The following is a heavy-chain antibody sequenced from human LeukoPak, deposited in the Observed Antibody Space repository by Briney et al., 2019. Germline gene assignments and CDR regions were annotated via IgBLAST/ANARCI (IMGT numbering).Heavy chain of an antibody. CDR1: GFTFSNAW. CDR2: IKSKTDGGTT. J-gene: IGHJ6*02. Sequence: PGGSLRLSCAASGFTFSNAWMSWVRQAPGKGLEWVGRIKSKTDGGTTDYAAPVKGRFTISRDDSKNTLYPQMSSLKTEDTAVYYCTTSGPPTNYAFKMYYYYYGMDVWGQGTTVTVSS. CDR3: TTSGPPTNYAFKMYYYYYGMDV. V-gene: IGHV3-15*01. D-gene: IGHD4/OR15-4a*01.